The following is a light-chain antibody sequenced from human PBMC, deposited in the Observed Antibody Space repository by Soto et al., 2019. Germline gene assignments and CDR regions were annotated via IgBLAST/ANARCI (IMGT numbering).Light chain of an antibody. CDR1: QGISTY. V-gene: IGKV1-39*01. Sequence: DLQMTPSPSSLSASVGDRVTITCLASQGISTYLNWYQQKPGKAPKLLIYAASSLQSGVPSRFSGSESETDFTLTISSLQPEDFANYSCQQSYSTTWTFGQGTKVDIK. CDR3: QQSYSTTWT. CDR2: AAS. J-gene: IGKJ1*01.